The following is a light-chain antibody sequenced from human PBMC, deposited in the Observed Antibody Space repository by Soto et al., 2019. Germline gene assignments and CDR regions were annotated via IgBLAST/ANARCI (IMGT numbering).Light chain of an antibody. CDR2: DVS. V-gene: IGLV2-14*03. Sequence: QSVLTQPASVTGAHGETITISCTGTSSDVGVYNYVSWYQHHPGKAPKLLIYDVSNRPSGVSNLFSGSKSYNTASLTISGLQPEDEADYYCSSYTTSNTRQIVFGTGTKVTVL. CDR3: SSYTTSNTRQIV. CDR1: SSDVGVYNY. J-gene: IGLJ1*01.